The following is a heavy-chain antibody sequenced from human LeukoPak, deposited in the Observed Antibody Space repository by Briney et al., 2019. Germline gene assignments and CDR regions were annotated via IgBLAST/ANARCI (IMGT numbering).Heavy chain of an antibody. V-gene: IGHV3-23*01. CDR1: GFTFSSYA. Sequence: GGSLRLSCAASGFTFSSYAMAWVRQAPGKGLEWVSTISGGPGTTYYADSVKGRFTISRDNSKGTLSLQMNSLRAEDTAVYYCAKDIAQGYTFGSIEQDYWGQGTLVTVSS. CDR3: AKDIAQGYTFGSIEQDY. CDR2: ISGGPGTT. J-gene: IGHJ4*02. D-gene: IGHD5-18*01.